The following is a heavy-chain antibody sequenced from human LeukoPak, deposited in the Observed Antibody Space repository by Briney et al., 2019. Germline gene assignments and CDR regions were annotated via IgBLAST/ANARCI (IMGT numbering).Heavy chain of an antibody. CDR3: AKDGHGYQLLMDV. Sequence: GGSLRLSCAATGFTFSSYAMSWVRQAPGKGLEWVSAISGSGGSTYYADSVKGRFTISRDNSKNTLYLQMNSLRAEDTAVYYCAKDGHGYQLLMDVWGQGTTVTVSS. J-gene: IGHJ6*02. CDR2: ISGSGGST. D-gene: IGHD2-2*01. V-gene: IGHV3-23*01. CDR1: GFTFSSYA.